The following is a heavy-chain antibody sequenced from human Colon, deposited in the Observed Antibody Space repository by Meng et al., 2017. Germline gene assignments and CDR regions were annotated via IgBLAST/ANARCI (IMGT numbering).Heavy chain of an antibody. D-gene: IGHD3-3*01. J-gene: IGHJ4*02. V-gene: IGHV1-8*01. Sequence: QVQLVQSGAEVKKPGASVNVSCKTSEYTFTSYDIEWVRQATGQGLEWMGRMNPNTGKTGYAQKFQGRVTMTRNTSISTAYMELGSLSAEDTAVYFCARVSGFGQNFIRFWGQGTLVTVPS. CDR2: MNPNTGKT. CDR1: EYTFTSYD. CDR3: ARVSGFGQNFIRF.